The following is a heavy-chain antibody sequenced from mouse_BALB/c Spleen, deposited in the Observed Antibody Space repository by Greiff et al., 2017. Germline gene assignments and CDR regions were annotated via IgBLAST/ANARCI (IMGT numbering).Heavy chain of an antibody. CDR3: ARGLLGSRYFDV. D-gene: IGHD4-1*01. V-gene: IGHV5-4*02. CDR2: ISDGGSYT. CDR1: GFTFSDYY. Sequence: EVQLVESGGGLVKPGGSLKLSCAASGFTFSDYYMYWVRQTPEKRLEWVATISDGGSYTYYPDSVKGRFTISRDNAKNNLYLQMSSLKSEDTAMYYCARGLLGSRYFDVWGAGTTVTVSS. J-gene: IGHJ1*01.